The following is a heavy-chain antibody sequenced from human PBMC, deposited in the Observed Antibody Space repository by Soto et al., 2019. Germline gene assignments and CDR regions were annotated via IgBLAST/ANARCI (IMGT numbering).Heavy chain of an antibody. CDR1: GFTFSSYG. CDR2: ISYDGSNK. CDR3: AKDGYGSGSSYFDY. J-gene: IGHJ4*02. V-gene: IGHV3-30*18. Sequence: QVQLVESGGGVVQPGRSLRLSCAASGFTFSSYGMHWVRQAPGKGLEWVAVISYDGSNKYYADSVKGRFTISRDNSKNTLYLQMNSLRAADTAVYYCAKDGYGSGSSYFDYWGQGTLVTVSS. D-gene: IGHD3-10*01.